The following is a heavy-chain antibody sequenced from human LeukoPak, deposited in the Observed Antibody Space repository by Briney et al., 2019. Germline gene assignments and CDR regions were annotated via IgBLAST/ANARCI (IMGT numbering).Heavy chain of an antibody. CDR3: ARDTKYAFDN. Sequence: PGGSLRLSCAASGFIFSHYSMNWVRQAPGKGLEWISYIGISSGNTKYADSVKGRFTISGDKAKNSVYLQMNSQRVEDTAVYYCARDTKYAFDNWGQGTLVTVSS. V-gene: IGHV3-48*01. CDR1: GFIFSHYS. D-gene: IGHD2-2*01. CDR2: IGISSGNT. J-gene: IGHJ4*02.